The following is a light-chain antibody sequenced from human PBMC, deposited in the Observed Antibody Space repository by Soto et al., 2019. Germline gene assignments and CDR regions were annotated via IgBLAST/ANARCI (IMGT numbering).Light chain of an antibody. Sequence: DIHRTQSPARMGASLRARLSLTHRASQSISSYLNWYQQKPGKAPKLLIYAASSLQSGVPSRFSGSGSGTDFTLTISSLQPEDFATYYCQQSYSTPRTFGQGTKVDIK. J-gene: IGKJ1*01. CDR2: AAS. CDR1: QSISSY. V-gene: IGKV1-39*01. CDR3: QQSYSTPRT.